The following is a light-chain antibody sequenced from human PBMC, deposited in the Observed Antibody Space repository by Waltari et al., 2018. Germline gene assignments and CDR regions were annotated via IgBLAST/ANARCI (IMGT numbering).Light chain of an antibody. Sequence: EIVMTQSPATLSLSPGDRATRSCRASQSVSSSLAWYQQKPGQAPRLLIYGASSRATGIPDRFSGSGSGTEFTLTISSLEPEDVAVYYCQQNSNWPQTFGQGTKVEIK. CDR3: QQNSNWPQT. V-gene: IGKV3D-15*01. CDR2: GAS. J-gene: IGKJ1*01. CDR1: QSVSSS.